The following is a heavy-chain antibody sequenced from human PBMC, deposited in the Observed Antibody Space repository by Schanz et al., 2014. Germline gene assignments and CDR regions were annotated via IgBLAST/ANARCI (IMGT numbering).Heavy chain of an antibody. V-gene: IGHV3-11*01. CDR2: ISDPGDST. CDR3: AKVAPAATCLDS. Sequence: PGGSLRLSFAASGFTFSDYYMTWIRQAPGMGLECVSDISDPGDSTHYADSAKGRFTISRDIAKNSLFLQMNSLSAEDTADYCCAKVAPAATCLDSWGLGTLVTVSS. D-gene: IGHD2-2*01. CDR1: GFTFSDYY. J-gene: IGHJ4*02.